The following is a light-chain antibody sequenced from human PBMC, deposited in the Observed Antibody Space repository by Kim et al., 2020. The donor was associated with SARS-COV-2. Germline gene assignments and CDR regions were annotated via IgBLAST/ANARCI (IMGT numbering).Light chain of an antibody. CDR3: QQYDSSVWT. CDR1: QSVNGRF. CDR2: GAS. Sequence: FQGEGATLSCRSSQSVNGRFLAWYQQKPGRAPRLLIYGASTRATGIPDRFSGSGSGTDFTLTISRLEPEDFAMYYCQQYDSSVWTFGQGTKVDIK. V-gene: IGKV3-20*01. J-gene: IGKJ1*01.